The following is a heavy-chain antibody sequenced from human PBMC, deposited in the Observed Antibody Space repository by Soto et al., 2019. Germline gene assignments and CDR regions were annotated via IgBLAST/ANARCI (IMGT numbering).Heavy chain of an antibody. CDR2: IIPIFGTA. CDR3: ANRAVALRSYYFDY. V-gene: IGHV1-69*13. D-gene: IGHD2-15*01. Sequence: SVKVSCKASGGTFSSYAISWVRQAPGQGLEWMGGIIPIFGTANYAQKFQGRVTITADESTSTAYMELSSLRSEDTAVYYCANRAVALRSYYFDYWGQGTLVTVSS. CDR1: GGTFSSYA. J-gene: IGHJ4*02.